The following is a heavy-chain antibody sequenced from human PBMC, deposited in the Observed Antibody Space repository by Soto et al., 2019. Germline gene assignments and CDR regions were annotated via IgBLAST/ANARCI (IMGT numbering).Heavy chain of an antibody. CDR2: INDDGIST. CDR1: GFTFSMYW. Sequence: GGSLRLSCAASGFTFSMYWMHWVRQVPGKGPEWVSRINDDGISTNYADSVKGRFTISRGNAKNTLYLQMNALRVEDTAVYYCTRGPRSTSTGTGAFWGQGTLVTVSS. CDR3: TRGPRSTSTGTGAF. V-gene: IGHV3-74*01. J-gene: IGHJ4*02. D-gene: IGHD1-1*01.